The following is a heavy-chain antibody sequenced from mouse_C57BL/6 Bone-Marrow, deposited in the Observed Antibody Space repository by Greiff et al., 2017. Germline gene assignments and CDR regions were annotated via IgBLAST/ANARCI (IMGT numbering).Heavy chain of an antibody. CDR3: ARSHYGNSEAY. Sequence: VKLQQPGTELVKPGASVKLSCKASGYTFTSYWMHWVKQRPGQGLEWIGNINPSNGGTNYNEKFKSKATLTVYKSSSTAYMQLSSLTSEESAVYYCARSHYGNSEAYWGQGTLVTVSA. D-gene: IGHD2-1*01. CDR1: GYTFTSYW. CDR2: INPSNGGT. V-gene: IGHV1-53*01. J-gene: IGHJ3*01.